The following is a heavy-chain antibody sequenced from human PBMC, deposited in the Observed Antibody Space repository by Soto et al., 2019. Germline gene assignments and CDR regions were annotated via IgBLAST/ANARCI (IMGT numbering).Heavy chain of an antibody. CDR2: VSYNVRT. Sequence: QLQLQESGPGLVKPSETLFLTCTVSGGSISSRSYFWGWIRQPPGKGLEWIGSVSYNVRTYYNPSLKIRLTMSADTSKNQFFLKLSSVTAADTAVYYCARQAVDEGYSSGWSFDSWGQGTLVTVSS. CDR3: ARQAVDEGYSSGWSFDS. J-gene: IGHJ4*02. V-gene: IGHV4-39*01. CDR1: GGSISSRSYF. D-gene: IGHD6-19*01.